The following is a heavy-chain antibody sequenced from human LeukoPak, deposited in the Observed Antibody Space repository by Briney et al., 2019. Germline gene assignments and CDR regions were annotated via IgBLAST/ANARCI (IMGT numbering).Heavy chain of an antibody. D-gene: IGHD5-12*01. CDR2: INWNSDSI. Sequence: PGGSLRLSCAVSGFTFDDYAMHWVRQVPGKGLEWVSGINWNSDSIGYVDSVKGRFTTSRDNAKNSLYLQMNSLRAEDTAFYYCAINGGGDSGYGDFDYWGQGTLVTVSS. V-gene: IGHV3-9*01. CDR1: GFTFDDYA. CDR3: AINGGGDSGYGDFDY. J-gene: IGHJ4*02.